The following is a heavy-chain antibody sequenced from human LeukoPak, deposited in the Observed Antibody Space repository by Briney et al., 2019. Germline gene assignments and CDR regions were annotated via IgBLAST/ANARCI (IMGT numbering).Heavy chain of an antibody. J-gene: IGHJ4*02. D-gene: IGHD3-3*01. Sequence: ASVKVSCKASGYTFTSYYMHWVRQAPGQGLEWMGRINPNSGGTNYAQKFQGRVTMTRDTSISTAYMELSRLRSDDTAVYYCARITIFGVVNRSGIDYWGQGTLVTVSS. V-gene: IGHV1-2*06. CDR2: INPNSGGT. CDR3: ARITIFGVVNRSGIDY. CDR1: GYTFTSYY.